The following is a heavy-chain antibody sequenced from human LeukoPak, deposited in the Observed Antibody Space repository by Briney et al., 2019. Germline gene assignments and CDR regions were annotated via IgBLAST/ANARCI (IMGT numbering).Heavy chain of an antibody. CDR1: GFTFSSYA. CDR2: ISGSGGST. D-gene: IGHD2-8*01. Sequence: PGGSLRLSCAASGFTFSSYAMSWVRQAPGKELAWVSAISGSGGSTYYADSVKGRFTISRDNSKNTLYLEMNSLRGEDTAVYYCAKDLTNGYCLDSWGQGTLVTVAS. V-gene: IGHV3-23*01. CDR3: AKDLTNGYCLDS. J-gene: IGHJ4*02.